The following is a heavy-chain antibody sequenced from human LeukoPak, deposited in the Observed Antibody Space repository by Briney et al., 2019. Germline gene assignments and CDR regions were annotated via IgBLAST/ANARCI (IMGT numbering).Heavy chain of an antibody. J-gene: IGHJ4*02. CDR1: GGSISSYY. V-gene: IGHV4-59*01. CDR3: ARDVRMVRGVSHFDY. D-gene: IGHD3-10*01. CDR2: IYYSGST. Sequence: SETLSLTCTVSGGSISSYYRSWIRQPPGKGLEWIGYIYYSGSTNYNPSLKSRVTISVDTSKNQFSLKLSSVTAADTAAYYCARDVRMVRGVSHFDYWGQGTLVTVSS.